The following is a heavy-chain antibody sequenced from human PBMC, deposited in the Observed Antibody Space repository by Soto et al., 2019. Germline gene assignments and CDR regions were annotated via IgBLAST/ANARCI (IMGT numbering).Heavy chain of an antibody. CDR3: ARDGARGFGY. CDR2: INPSGGST. D-gene: IGHD1-26*01. V-gene: IGHV1-46*01. CDR1: GYTFTSYD. Sequence: GAAVKVSCKASGYTFTSYDMHWVRQAPGQGLEWMGIINPSGGSTSYAQKFQGRVTMTRDTSTSTVYMELSSLRSDDTAVYYCARDGARGFGYWGQGTLVTVSS. J-gene: IGHJ4*02.